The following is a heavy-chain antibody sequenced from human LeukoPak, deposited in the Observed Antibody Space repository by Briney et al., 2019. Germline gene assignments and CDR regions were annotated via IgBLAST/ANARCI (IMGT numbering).Heavy chain of an antibody. CDR2: IGGRGGST. CDR1: GFTFSDYG. CDR3: ATQGRAWLRDYYYSMDV. Sequence: GGSLRLSCAASGFTFSDYGMSWVRQAPGKGLEWVATIGGRGGSTYYADSVKGRFTISRDNSKNTLYLQMNSLRAEDTAVYYCATQGRAWLRDYYYSMDVWGKGTTVT. J-gene: IGHJ6*03. V-gene: IGHV3-23*01. D-gene: IGHD3-9*01.